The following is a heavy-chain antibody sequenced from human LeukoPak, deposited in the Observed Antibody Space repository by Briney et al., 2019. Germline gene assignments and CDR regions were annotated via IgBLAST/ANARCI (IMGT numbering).Heavy chain of an antibody. CDR3: AHTVTPRYFQF. V-gene: IGHV3-7*01. Sequence: GGSLRLSCAASGFTFSSFWMIWVRQAPGKGLEWVANIKEDGSVKNYVDSVKGRFTISRDNAKNSLYLQMNSLRTEDTALYYCAHTVTPRYFQFWGQGTLVTVSS. CDR1: GFTFSSFW. D-gene: IGHD4-17*01. J-gene: IGHJ1*01. CDR2: IKEDGSVK.